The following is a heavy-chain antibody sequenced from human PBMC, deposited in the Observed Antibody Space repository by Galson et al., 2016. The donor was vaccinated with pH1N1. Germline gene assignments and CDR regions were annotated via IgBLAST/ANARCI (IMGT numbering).Heavy chain of an antibody. J-gene: IGHJ4*02. D-gene: IGHD3-16*01. Sequence: QSGAEVKKPGASVKVSCKVSGNTLTKLSIHWVRQAPGQGLEWMAGFGPEDGEAIYAQRFQGRLTLTEDTSTDTAYMLLSGLRSEDTAMYYCAAAYNYNWAWYYCDYWGQGTLVTVTS. V-gene: IGHV1-24*01. CDR3: AAAYNYNWAWYYCDY. CDR2: FGPEDGEA. CDR1: GNTLTKLS.